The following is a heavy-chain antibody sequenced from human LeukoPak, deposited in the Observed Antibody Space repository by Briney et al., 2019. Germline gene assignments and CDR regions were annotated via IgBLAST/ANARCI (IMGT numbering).Heavy chain of an antibody. CDR2: VYYIGST. Sequence: KPSETLSLTCTVAGGSMTSHYWSWIRQSPGKGLEWIGYVYYIGSTHYSPSFESRVTVSIDMSRNQFSLKLNSMTAADTAVYYCARHAAVAGTAFDYWGQGTLVTVSS. CDR3: ARHAAVAGTAFDY. CDR1: GGSMTSHY. V-gene: IGHV4-59*08. J-gene: IGHJ4*02. D-gene: IGHD6-19*01.